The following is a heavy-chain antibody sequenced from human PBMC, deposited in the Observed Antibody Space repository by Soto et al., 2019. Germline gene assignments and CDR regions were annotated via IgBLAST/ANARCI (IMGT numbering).Heavy chain of an antibody. J-gene: IGHJ4*02. Sequence: GSLGLSCAAAGFTFDSPYSHVMRWVRQSPGKGPEWVSTISSNGDNTHYAESVKGRFTISRDNSKNTMYLQMDSLRAEDTAIYYCARTITGYFWAGAYWGQGTLVTVSS. CDR2: ISSNGDNT. V-gene: IGHV3-23*01. CDR1: GFTFDSPYSHV. CDR3: ARTITGYFWAGAY. D-gene: IGHD1-1*01.